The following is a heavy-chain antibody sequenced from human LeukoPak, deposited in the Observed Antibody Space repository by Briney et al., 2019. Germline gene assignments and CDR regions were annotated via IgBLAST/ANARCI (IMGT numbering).Heavy chain of an antibody. CDR2: IITNGVYT. Sequence: GGPLHPASSASGFAFSSHALPWARPAPGQGRDYDPAIITNGVYTYYADSVKGRFTISRDNSKNTLYLHMGSLRTADTAVYDCVRGPGGYDYVKFGGGWFDYWGRGTLVTVSS. D-gene: IGHD5-12*01. J-gene: IGHJ4*02. V-gene: IGHV3-64D*06. CDR1: GFAFSSHA. CDR3: VRGPGGYDYVKFGGGWFDY.